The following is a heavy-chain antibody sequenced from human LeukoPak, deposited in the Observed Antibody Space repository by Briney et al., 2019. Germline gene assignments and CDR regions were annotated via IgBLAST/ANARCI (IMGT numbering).Heavy chain of an antibody. CDR1: GDSFRSYG. J-gene: IGHJ4*02. V-gene: IGHV1-69*13. Sequence: SVKVSCKASGDSFRSYGFNWVRQAPGKGLEWMGGIIPILETTNYAQKFQGRVTITADESTSTAYMELNSLRSEDTALYYCATATLPFRHYFDRWGQGTLVTVSS. CDR3: ATATLPFRHYFDR. CDR2: IIPILETT.